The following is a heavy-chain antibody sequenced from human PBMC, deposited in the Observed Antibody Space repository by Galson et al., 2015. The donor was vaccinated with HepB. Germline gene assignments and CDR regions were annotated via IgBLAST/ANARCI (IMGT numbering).Heavy chain of an antibody. CDR3: ARIRQPGSYWYFDL. J-gene: IGHJ2*01. V-gene: IGHV2-70*01. Sequence: PALVKPTQTLTLTCTFSGFSLSTSGMCVSWIRQPPGKALEWLALIDWDDDKYYSTSLKTRLTISKDTSKNQVVLTMTNMDPVDTATYYCARIRQPGSYWYFDLWGRGTLVTVSS. CDR2: IDWDDDK. D-gene: IGHD2-15*01. CDR1: GFSLSTSGMC.